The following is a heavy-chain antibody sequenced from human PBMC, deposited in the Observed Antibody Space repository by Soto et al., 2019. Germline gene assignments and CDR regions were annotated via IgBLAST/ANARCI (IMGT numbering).Heavy chain of an antibody. D-gene: IGHD3-3*01. CDR1: GGSISNPIYY. CDR2: IFYSGNT. CDR3: AGRTSLTSVEIFSGGLSGYNWVDP. V-gene: IGHV4-39*01. Sequence: QLQLQESGPGLVKPSETLSLTCTVSGGSISNPIYYWAWIRQPPGKGLEWIGSIFYSGNTYYNPSVKSRVTMSVDTSQNQFSLKLSSVIAADTAVYYCAGRTSLTSVEIFSGGLSGYNWVDPWGRGTLVTVSS. J-gene: IGHJ5*01.